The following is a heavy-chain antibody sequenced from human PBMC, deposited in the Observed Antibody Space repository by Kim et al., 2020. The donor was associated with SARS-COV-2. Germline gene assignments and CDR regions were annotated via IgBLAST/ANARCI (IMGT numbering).Heavy chain of an antibody. V-gene: IGHV3-30*03. J-gene: IGHJ3*02. CDR2: GSYDGSVK. D-gene: IGHD6-19*01. CDR1: GFTLTKYG. CDR3: TRGAVSGNDALGI. Sequence: GGSLRLSCKASGFTLTKYGMHWVRQAPGTGLEWVAFGSYDGSVKYYGEPVKGRFTISRDTSKNTLFLQMDSLGAGDTAVYYCTRGAVSGNDALGIWGQGSLVTVSS.